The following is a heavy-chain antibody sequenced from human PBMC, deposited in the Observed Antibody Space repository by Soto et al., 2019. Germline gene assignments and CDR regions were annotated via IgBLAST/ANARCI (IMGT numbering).Heavy chain of an antibody. CDR1: NETLTTYG. CDR3: ARDSSSSGYYYGMDV. CDR2: VSGYSGHS. Sequence: QVHLVQSGAEVKKPGASVKVSCKASNETLTTYGISWVRQAPGQGLEWMGWVSGYSGHSSSAQEFQDRVIMTTDTATNTAYMELRSLTSDDSAVYFCARDSSSSGYYYGMDVLCQGTTVTGSS. V-gene: IGHV1-18*01. J-gene: IGHJ6*02. D-gene: IGHD6-6*01.